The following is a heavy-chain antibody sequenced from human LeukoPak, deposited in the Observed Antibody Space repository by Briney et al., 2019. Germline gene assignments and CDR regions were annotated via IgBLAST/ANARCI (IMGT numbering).Heavy chain of an antibody. V-gene: IGHV1-3*01. CDR1: GYTFTIYA. CDR3: ARSTVTPNWFDP. J-gene: IGHJ5*02. Sequence: GASVTVSCTASGYTFTIYAMHWVRQAPGQRLEWMGWINAGNGNTKYSQKFQGRVTITRDTSASTAYMELSSLRSEDTAVYYCARSTVTPNWFDPWGQGTLVTVSS. CDR2: INAGNGNT. D-gene: IGHD4-17*01.